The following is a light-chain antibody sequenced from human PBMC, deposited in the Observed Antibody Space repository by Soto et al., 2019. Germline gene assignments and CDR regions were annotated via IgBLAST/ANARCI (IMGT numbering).Light chain of an antibody. CDR2: EVS. Sequence: QSAQTQPASVSGSPGQSITISCTGTSSDVGGYNYVSWYQQHPGKAPKLLIYEVSNRPSGVSNRFSGSKSGNTASLTISGLQAEDEADYYCSSYTGSSTLYVFGTGTKVTVL. J-gene: IGLJ1*01. CDR1: SSDVGGYNY. V-gene: IGLV2-14*01. CDR3: SSYTGSSTLYV.